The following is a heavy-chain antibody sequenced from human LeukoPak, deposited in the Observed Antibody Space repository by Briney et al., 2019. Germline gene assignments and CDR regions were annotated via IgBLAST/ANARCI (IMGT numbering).Heavy chain of an antibody. J-gene: IGHJ5*02. CDR3: VSSPPVGQLPIISYFDP. CDR1: GGTFDTYA. V-gene: IGHV1-69*10. Sequence: GASVKVSCKASGGTFDTYAISWVRQAPGQGLEWVGGIIPTFGLVNYAGDLQGRATITADKSTSTYLMEMTSLRSDDTAMYYCVSSPPVGQLPIISYFDPWGQGTLVTVSS. CDR2: IIPTFGLV. D-gene: IGHD2-2*01.